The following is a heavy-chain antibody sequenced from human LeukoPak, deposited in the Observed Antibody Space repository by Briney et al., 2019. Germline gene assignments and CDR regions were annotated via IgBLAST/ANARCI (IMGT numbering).Heavy chain of an antibody. J-gene: IGHJ4*02. CDR2: INPNSGGT. D-gene: IGHD3-22*01. V-gene: IGHV1-2*02. CDR1: GYTFTGYY. Sequence: ASVKVSCKASGYTFTGYYMHWVRQAPGQGLEWMGWINPNSGGTNYAQKFQGRVTMTRDTSISTAYMELSRLRSDDTAVYYCAKTEIEEDYYEDYWGQGTLVTVPS. CDR3: AKTEIEEDYYEDY.